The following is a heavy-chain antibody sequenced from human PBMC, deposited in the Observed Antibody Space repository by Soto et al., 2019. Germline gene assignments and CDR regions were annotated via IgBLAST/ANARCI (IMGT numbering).Heavy chain of an antibody. J-gene: IGHJ4*01. D-gene: IGHD3-22*01. CDR3: VRSGISGSVFDN. V-gene: IGHV4-4*07. CDR1: GGSISRYS. Sequence: PWETLSLTCTVSGGSISRYSWSWIRQPAGQGLEWIGRIYTSGSTNYNTSLKSRVTMSVDTSKNQFCLKLSSVTAADTAVDDCVRSGISGSVFDNWGNGTLVTVSS. CDR2: IYTSGST.